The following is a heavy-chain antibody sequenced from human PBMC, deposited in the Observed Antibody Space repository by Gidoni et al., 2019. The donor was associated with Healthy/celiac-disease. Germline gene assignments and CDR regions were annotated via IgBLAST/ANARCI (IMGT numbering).Heavy chain of an antibody. J-gene: IGHJ6*03. CDR3: AREDIVVVPARTYYYYYMDV. D-gene: IGHD2-2*01. CDR2: INHSGST. CDR1: CGSFRASY. V-gene: IGHV4-34*01. Sequence: QVQPPPWVAGPLTPSATLSLTCPVHCGSFRASYWSWIRQPPGKGLEWIGEINHSGSTNYNPSRKSRVTRSVDTSKNQFSLKLSSVTAADTAVYYCAREDIVVVPARTYYYYYMDVWGKGTTVTVSS.